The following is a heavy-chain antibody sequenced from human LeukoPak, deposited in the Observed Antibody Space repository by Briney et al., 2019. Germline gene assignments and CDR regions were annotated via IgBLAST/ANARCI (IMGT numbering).Heavy chain of an antibody. CDR2: IYSGGST. Sequence: PGGSLRLSCAASGFTFSSYSMNWVRQAPGKGLEWVSVIYSGGSTYYADSVKGRFTISRDNSKNTLYLQMNSLRAEDTAVYYCARDLGGYSSSWYPDYWGQGTLVTVSS. CDR1: GFTFSSYS. J-gene: IGHJ4*02. CDR3: ARDLGGYSSSWYPDY. V-gene: IGHV3-66*01. D-gene: IGHD6-13*01.